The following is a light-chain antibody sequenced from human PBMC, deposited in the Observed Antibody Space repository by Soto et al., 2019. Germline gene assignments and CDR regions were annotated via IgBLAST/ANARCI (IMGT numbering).Light chain of an antibody. CDR2: ASS. Sequence: AIRVTQSPSSISASTGDRVTSTCRASQAISPFLAWYQQRPGKAPNLLLYASSTLKSGVPSRFSGSGSGTDFTLTISNLQSEDSATYFCQQYYQYPRTFGQGTKVEIK. V-gene: IGKV1-8*01. CDR3: QQYYQYPRT. J-gene: IGKJ1*01. CDR1: QAISPF.